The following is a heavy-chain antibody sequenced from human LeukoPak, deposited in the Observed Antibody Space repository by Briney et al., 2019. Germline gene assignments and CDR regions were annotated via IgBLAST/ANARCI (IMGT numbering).Heavy chain of an antibody. V-gene: IGHV3-74*01. CDR3: ARLVSARDAFDI. J-gene: IGHJ3*02. Sequence: GGSLRLSCAASGFTFSSYWMHWVRQAPGKGLVWVSRINSDGSSTSYADSVKGRFTISRDNAKNTLYLQMNSLRAEDTAVYYRARLVSARDAFDIWGQGTMVTVSS. CDR2: INSDGSST. CDR1: GFTFSSYW.